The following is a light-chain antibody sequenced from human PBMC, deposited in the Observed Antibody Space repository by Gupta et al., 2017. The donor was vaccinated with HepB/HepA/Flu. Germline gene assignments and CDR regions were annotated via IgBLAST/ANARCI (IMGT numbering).Light chain of an antibody. J-gene: IGKJ4*01. CDR3: QQYKTFEYST. CDR1: DNIGAW. V-gene: IGKV1-5*03. Sequence: IQVIQSPSTLSTSVGDRVTITCRASDNIGAWLAWYQQKPGKAPKLLIYQTSSIQSGVPSRFSGGGSGTEFTLTISGLQPDDAGTYYCQQYKTFEYSTFGGGTQVEI. CDR2: QTS.